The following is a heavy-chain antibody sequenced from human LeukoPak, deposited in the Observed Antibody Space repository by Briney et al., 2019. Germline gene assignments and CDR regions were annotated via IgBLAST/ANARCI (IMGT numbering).Heavy chain of an antibody. J-gene: IGHJ4*02. CDR3: SNLIVATISHYFDY. Sequence: GGSLRLSCAASGFTFSSYDMSWVRQAPGMGLEWVSDISRSGDTTSYADSVKGRFTISRDNTKNTLYLQMNSRRAKDTAVYYYSNLIVATISHYFDYWGQGTLVTVSS. CDR2: ISRSGDTT. D-gene: IGHD5-12*01. CDR1: GFTFSSYD. V-gene: IGHV3-23*01.